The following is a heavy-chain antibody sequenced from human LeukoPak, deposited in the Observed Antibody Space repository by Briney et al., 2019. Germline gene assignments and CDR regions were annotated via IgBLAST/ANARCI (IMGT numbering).Heavy chain of an antibody. CDR2: ISSSGRTI. V-gene: IGHV3-11*01. J-gene: IGHJ4*02. CDR1: GFTFSDYY. D-gene: IGHD3-22*01. CDR3: AKAPYDSSGYYYDHHYFDY. Sequence: GGSLRLSCAASGFTFSDYYMSWIRQAPGKGLEWVSYISSSGRTIYYADSVKGRFTISRDNSKNTLYLQMNSLRAEDTAVYYCAKAPYDSSGYYYDHHYFDYWGQGTLVTVSS.